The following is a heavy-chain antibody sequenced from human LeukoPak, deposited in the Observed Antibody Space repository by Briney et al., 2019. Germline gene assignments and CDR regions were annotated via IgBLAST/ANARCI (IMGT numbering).Heavy chain of an antibody. CDR3: AVEREGTPGGCFDP. CDR1: GYTFTSYG. V-gene: IGHV1-18*01. D-gene: IGHD3-10*01. Sequence: GASVKVSCKASGYTFTSYGISWVRQAPGQGLEWMGWISAYNGNTNYAQKLQGRVTMTTDTSTSTAYMELRSLRSDDTAVYYCAVEREGTPGGCFDPWGQGTLVTVSS. J-gene: IGHJ5*02. CDR2: ISAYNGNT.